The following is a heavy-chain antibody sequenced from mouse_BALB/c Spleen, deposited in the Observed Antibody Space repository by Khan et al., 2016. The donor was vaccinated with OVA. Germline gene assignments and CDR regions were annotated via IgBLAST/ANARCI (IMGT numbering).Heavy chain of an antibody. J-gene: IGHJ3*01. D-gene: IGHD1-1*01. Sequence: EVQLQQSGPELAKPGASVKISCKASGSSFTGYNMNWVKQSNGKSLEWIGNIDPNYGGTSYNQKFQGKATLTADKSSSTAYMQLKSLTSDDSAVXYCARDAGSSYWFAYWGQGTLVTVSA. V-gene: IGHV1-39*01. CDR3: ARDAGSSYWFAY. CDR2: IDPNYGGT. CDR1: GSSFTGYN.